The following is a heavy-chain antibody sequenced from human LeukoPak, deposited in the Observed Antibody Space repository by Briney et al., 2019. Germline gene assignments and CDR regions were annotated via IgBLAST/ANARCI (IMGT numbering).Heavy chain of an antibody. V-gene: IGHV1-46*01. CDR3: ARDLVSSSWVGTYGY. Sequence: GASVKVSCKASGYTFTSYYMHWVRQAPGQGLEWMGIINPSGGSTSYAQKFQGRVTMTRDMSTSTVYMELSSLRSEDTAVYCCARDLVSSSWVGTYGYWGQGTLVTVSS. D-gene: IGHD6-13*01. CDR2: INPSGGST. J-gene: IGHJ4*02. CDR1: GYTFTSYY.